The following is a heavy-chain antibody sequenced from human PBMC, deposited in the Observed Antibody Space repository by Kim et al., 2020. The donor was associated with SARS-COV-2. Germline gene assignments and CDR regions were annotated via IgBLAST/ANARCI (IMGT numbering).Heavy chain of an antibody. V-gene: IGHV3-30*01. CDR3: ARMLYHHGGVYYPFDF. J-gene: IGHJ4*02. D-gene: IGHD2-8*01. Sequence: SVKGRFTISRDRSKNTMYVQMDSLRPDDTAFYYCARMLYHHGGVYYPFDFWGQGTLVTVSS.